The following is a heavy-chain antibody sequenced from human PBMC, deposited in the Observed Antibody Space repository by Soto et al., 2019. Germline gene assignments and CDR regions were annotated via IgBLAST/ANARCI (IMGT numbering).Heavy chain of an antibody. D-gene: IGHD2-15*01. J-gene: IGHJ3*01. CDR2: ISYDGSNK. V-gene: IGHV3-30-3*01. CDR1: GFTFSSYA. CDR3: ARGYGIGGAAFDF. Sequence: GGSLRLSCAASGFTFSSYAMHWVRQAPGKGLEWVAVISYDGSNKYYADSVKGRFTISRDNSKNTLYLQMNSLRAEDTAVYHCARGYGIGGAAFDFWGQGTMVTVSS.